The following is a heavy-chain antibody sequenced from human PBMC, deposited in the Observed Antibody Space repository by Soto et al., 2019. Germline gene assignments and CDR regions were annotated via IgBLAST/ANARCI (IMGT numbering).Heavy chain of an antibody. J-gene: IGHJ4*02. CDR1: GGSFIGYY. D-gene: IGHD2-15*01. V-gene: IGHV4-34*01. CDR2: INSSWTT. CDR3: ARDIGSYAYGEGY. Sequence: PSETLALTSGVYGGSFIGYYWSCIGKPPGKGLEWIGGINSSWTTDYNPSLNSRATLSVETSKNQFSLKLSSVTAADTAVYYCARDIGSYAYGEGYWGQGIQVTVSS.